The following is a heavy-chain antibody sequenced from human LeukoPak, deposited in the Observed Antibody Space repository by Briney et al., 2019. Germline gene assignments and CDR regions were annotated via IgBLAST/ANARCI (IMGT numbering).Heavy chain of an antibody. D-gene: IGHD3-22*01. V-gene: IGHV3-23*01. CDR3: AILTYYYDSSGYYTFDP. Sequence: GGSLRLSCAASGFTFSSYAVSWVRQAPGKGLEWVSAISGSGGSTYYADSVKGRFTISRDNSKNTLYLQMNSLRAEDTAVYYCAILTYYYDSSGYYTFDPWGQGTLVTVSS. CDR1: GFTFSSYA. J-gene: IGHJ5*02. CDR2: ISGSGGST.